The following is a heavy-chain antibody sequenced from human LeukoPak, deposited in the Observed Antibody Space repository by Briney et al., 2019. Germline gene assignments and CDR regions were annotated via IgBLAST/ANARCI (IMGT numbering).Heavy chain of an antibody. V-gene: IGHV3-30*04. D-gene: IGHD5-24*01. J-gene: IGHJ4*02. CDR2: ISYDGSNK. Sequence: GRYLRLYCAASGFTFSSYAMHWVRQAPGKGLEWVAVISYDGSNKYYADSVKGRFTISRDNSKNTLYLQMNSLRAEDTAVYYRARDQGYTFDYWGQGTLVTVSS. CDR1: GFTFSSYA. CDR3: ARDQGYTFDY.